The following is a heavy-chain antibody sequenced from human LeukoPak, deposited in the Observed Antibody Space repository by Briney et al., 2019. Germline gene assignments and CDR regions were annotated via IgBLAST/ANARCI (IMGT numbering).Heavy chain of an antibody. Sequence: GGSLRLSCTDSGFTMSSYNMNCVRQAPGKGLVWGSRFNSDGTNAAYADSVKGRFTISRDNAKNTVYLQMTSLRAEDTAVYYCATNSRGAYCGGDCYWYWYFDLWGRGTLVTVSS. CDR1: GFTMSSYN. CDR3: ATNSRGAYCGGDCYWYWYFDL. D-gene: IGHD2-21*02. CDR2: FNSDGTNA. J-gene: IGHJ2*01. V-gene: IGHV3-74*03.